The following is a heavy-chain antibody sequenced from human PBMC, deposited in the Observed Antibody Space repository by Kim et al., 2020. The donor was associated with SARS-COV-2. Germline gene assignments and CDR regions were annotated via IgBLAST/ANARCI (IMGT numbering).Heavy chain of an antibody. CDR3: TKDYWRSYEA. Sequence: GGSLRLSCTASGFIFNDYAMHWVRQAPGMGLEWGALINGNGGTTFYADSVRGRFTISRDNSKNSLYLQMNSLTTEDTAFYYCTKDYWRSYEAWGQGTLVTVSS. J-gene: IGHJ5*02. D-gene: IGHD1-26*01. CDR1: GFIFNDYA. V-gene: IGHV3-43*02. CDR2: INGNGGTT.